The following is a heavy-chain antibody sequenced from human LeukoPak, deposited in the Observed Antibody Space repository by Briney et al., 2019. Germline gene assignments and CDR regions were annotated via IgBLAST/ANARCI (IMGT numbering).Heavy chain of an antibody. Sequence: SQTLSLTCTVSGGSISSGSYYWSWIRQPAGKGLEWIGRIYTSGSTNYNPSLKSRVTISVDTSKNQFSLKLSSVAAADTAVYYCARGQKLPHYYGMDVWGKGTTVTVSS. CDR2: IYTSGST. V-gene: IGHV4-61*02. CDR1: GGSISSGSYY. J-gene: IGHJ6*04. D-gene: IGHD6-13*01. CDR3: ARGQKLPHYYGMDV.